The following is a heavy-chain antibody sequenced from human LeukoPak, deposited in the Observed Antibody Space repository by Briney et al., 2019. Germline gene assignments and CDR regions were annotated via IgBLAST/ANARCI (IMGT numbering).Heavy chain of an antibody. D-gene: IGHD2-15*01. CDR1: GFTFSSYA. CDR2: ISGSGGST. J-gene: IGHJ3*02. Sequence: GGSLRLSCAASGFTFSSYAMSWVRQAPGKGLEWVSAISGSGGSTNYADSVKGRFTISRDNSKNTLYLQMNSLRAEDTAVYYCAKDRGGYCSGGSCYGGAFDIWGQGTMVTVSS. V-gene: IGHV3-23*01. CDR3: AKDRGGYCSGGSCYGGAFDI.